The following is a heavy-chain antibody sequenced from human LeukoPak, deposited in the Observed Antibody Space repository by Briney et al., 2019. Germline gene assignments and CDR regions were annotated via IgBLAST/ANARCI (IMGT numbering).Heavy chain of an antibody. D-gene: IGHD6-19*01. Sequence: GGSLRLSCAASGFTFSSYAMHWVRQAPGKGLEWVAVISYDGSNKYYADSVKGRFTISRDNSKNTLYLQMNSLRAEDTAVYYCARGGAVLPGYYWSQGTLVTVSS. CDR1: GFTFSSYA. J-gene: IGHJ4*02. V-gene: IGHV3-30*04. CDR2: ISYDGSNK. CDR3: ARGGAVLPGYY.